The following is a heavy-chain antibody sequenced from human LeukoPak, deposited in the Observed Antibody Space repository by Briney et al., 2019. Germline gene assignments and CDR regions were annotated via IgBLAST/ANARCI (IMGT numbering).Heavy chain of an antibody. V-gene: IGHV4-34*01. J-gene: IGHJ4*02. CDR1: GGSFSGYY. D-gene: IGHD3-22*01. CDR2: INHSGST. Sequence: KASETLSLTCAVYGGSFSGYYWSWIRQPPGKGLEWIGEINHSGSTNYNPSLKRRVTISVDTSKNQFSLKLSSVTAADTAVYYCARGYDSSRGYFDYWGQGTLVTVSS. CDR3: ARGYDSSRGYFDY.